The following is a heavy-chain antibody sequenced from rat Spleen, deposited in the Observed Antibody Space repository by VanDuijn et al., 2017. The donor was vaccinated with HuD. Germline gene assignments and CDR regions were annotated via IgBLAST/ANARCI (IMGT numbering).Heavy chain of an antibody. CDR3: ARPRLMYSTDYWYFDF. CDR1: GFTFSDYK. D-gene: IGHD1-6*01. V-gene: IGHV5-22*01. J-gene: IGHJ1*01. Sequence: EVQLVESGGGLVQPGRSLKLSCAASGFTFSDYKMAWVRQAPKKGLEWVASISYEGSVTYYGDSVKGRFTISRDNAKSTLYLQMDSLRSEDTATYYCARPRLMYSTDYWYFDFWGTGTMVTVSS. CDR2: ISYEGSVT.